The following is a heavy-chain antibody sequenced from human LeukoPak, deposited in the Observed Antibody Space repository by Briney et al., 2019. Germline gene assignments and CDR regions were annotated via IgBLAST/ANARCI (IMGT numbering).Heavy chain of an antibody. CDR2: IIPIFGTA. J-gene: IGHJ3*02. CDR1: GGTFSSYA. V-gene: IGHV1-69*05. Sequence: VASVKVSCKASGGTFSSYAISWVRQAPGQGLEWMGGIIPIFGTANYAQKFQGRVTITTDESTSTAYMELSSLRSEDTAEYYCARQAVAELDAFDIWGQGTMVTVSS. CDR3: ARQAVAELDAFDI. D-gene: IGHD6-19*01.